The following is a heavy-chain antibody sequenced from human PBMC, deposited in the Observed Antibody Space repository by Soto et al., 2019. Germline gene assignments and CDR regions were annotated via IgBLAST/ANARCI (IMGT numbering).Heavy chain of an antibody. CDR1: GYTFTSYA. CDR3: ARGGYYGSGSDYGIDY. D-gene: IGHD3-10*01. Sequence: QVQLVQSGAEVKKPGASVKVSCKASGYTFTSYAMHWVRQAPGQRLEWMGWINAGNGNTKYSQKFQGRVTITRDTSASTAYMELSSLRSEDTAVYYCARGGYYGSGSDYGIDYWGQGTLVTFSS. J-gene: IGHJ4*02. V-gene: IGHV1-3*01. CDR2: INAGNGNT.